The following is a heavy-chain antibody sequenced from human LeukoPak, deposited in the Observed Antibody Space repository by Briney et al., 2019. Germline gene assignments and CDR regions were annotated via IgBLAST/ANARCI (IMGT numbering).Heavy chain of an antibody. V-gene: IGHV3-74*01. CDR3: ATKQWLAPPPDS. CDR2: INTDGTVT. D-gene: IGHD6-19*01. Sequence: GGSLRLSCAAPGFTFSKYWMLWVRKAPGKGLESVSRINTDGTVTTYADSVKGRFTVSRDNADNTMFLQMNSVRDEDTAVYYCATKQWLAPPPDSWGQGTPVTVSS. CDR1: GFTFSKYW. J-gene: IGHJ4*02.